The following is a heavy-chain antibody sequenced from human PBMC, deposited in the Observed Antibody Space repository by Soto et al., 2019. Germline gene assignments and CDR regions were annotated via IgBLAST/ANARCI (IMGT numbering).Heavy chain of an antibody. D-gene: IGHD3-10*01. CDR3: TGGPRPISTGTGAY. Sequence: GSLRLSCAASGFIFKMYWMHWVRQTPGKGLVWISRIYNDGSYTDYADSVRGRFTISRDNVNDTLYLQMNNLRAEDPGLYYCTGGPRPISTGTGAYWGQGTQVTVSS. CDR1: GFIFKMYW. V-gene: IGHV3-74*01. J-gene: IGHJ4*02. CDR2: IYNDGSYT.